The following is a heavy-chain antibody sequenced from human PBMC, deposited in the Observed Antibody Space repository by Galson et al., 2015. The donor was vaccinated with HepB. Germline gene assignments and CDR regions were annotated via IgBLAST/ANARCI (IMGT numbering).Heavy chain of an antibody. CDR1: GFTFGDYY. CDR3: ARDSCNSTSCYDY. CDR2: ISGSSTYT. J-gene: IGHJ4*02. Sequence: SLRLSCAASGFTFGDYYMSWIRQAPGKGLEWLSYISGSSTYTNYADSVEGRFTISRDNGRNSLYLQMNSLRAEDTALYYCARDSCNSTSCYDYWGPGTLVTVSS. V-gene: IGHV3-11*05. D-gene: IGHD2-2*01.